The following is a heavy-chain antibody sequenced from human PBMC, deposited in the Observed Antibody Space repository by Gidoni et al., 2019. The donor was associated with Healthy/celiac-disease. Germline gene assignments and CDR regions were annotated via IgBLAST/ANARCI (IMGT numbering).Heavy chain of an antibody. CDR2: IWYDGSNK. J-gene: IGHJ4*02. CDR1: GFPFCSYG. CDR3: ARDGSTSCCGTFVY. D-gene: IGHD2-2*01. V-gene: IGHV3-33*01. Sequence: QVQLVESGRGVVQPGRSLRLSCSASGFPFCSYGMHWVRQAPGKGLEWVAVIWYDGSNKYYADSVKGRFTISRDNSKNTLYLQMNSLRAEDTAVYYCARDGSTSCCGTFVYWGQGTLVTVSS.